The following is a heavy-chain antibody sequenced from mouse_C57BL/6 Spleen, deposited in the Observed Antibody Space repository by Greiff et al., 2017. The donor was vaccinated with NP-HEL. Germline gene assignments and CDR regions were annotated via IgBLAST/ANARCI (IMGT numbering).Heavy chain of an antibody. J-gene: IGHJ2*01. CDR3: ARGRRRTDY. CDR2: INPNNGGT. CDR1: GYTFTDYY. V-gene: IGHV1-26*01. Sequence: EVQLQQSGPELVKPGASVKISCKASGYTFTDYYMNWVKQSHGKSLEWIGDINPNNGGTSYNQKFKGKATLTVDKSSSTAYMELRSLTSEDSAVYYCARGRRRTDYWGQGTTLTVSS.